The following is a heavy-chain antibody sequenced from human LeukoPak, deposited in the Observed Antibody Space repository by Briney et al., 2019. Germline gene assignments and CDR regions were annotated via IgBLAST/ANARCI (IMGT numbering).Heavy chain of an antibody. Sequence: KASETLSLTCTVSGGSISSGDYYWSWLRQPPGKGLEWIGYIYYSGSTYYNPSLKSRVTMSVDTTRKRFSLRLTSESAADTGVYYCARGGGGAKAFYFDYWGQGSLVTVSS. CDR3: ARGGGGAKAFYFDY. CDR1: GGSISSGDYY. V-gene: IGHV4-30-4*01. D-gene: IGHD1-26*01. CDR2: IYYSGST. J-gene: IGHJ4*02.